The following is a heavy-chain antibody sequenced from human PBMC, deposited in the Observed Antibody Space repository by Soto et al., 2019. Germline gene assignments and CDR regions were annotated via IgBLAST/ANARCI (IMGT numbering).Heavy chain of an antibody. CDR1: GGSISSGDYY. V-gene: IGHV4-30-4*01. Sequence: SETLSLTCTVSGGSISSGDYYWSWIRQPPGKGLEWIGYIYYSGSTYYNPSLKSRVTISVDTSKNQFSLKLSSVTAADTAVYYCASGSLYDSSGYYGGYFDYWGQGTLVTVSS. J-gene: IGHJ4*02. CDR2: IYYSGST. CDR3: ASGSLYDSSGYYGGYFDY. D-gene: IGHD3-22*01.